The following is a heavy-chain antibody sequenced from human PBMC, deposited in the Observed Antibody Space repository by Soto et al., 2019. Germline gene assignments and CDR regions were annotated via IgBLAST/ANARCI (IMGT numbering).Heavy chain of an antibody. CDR1: GVTFSSYN. J-gene: IGHJ6*02. V-gene: IGHV3-21*01. Sequence: DVQLVESGGGLVKPGAWLRVSCAASGVTFSSYNMNWVRQAPGKGLEWVSAISGSSSHIYYADSLKGRFTISRDNAKNSLYLQMNSLRAEDTAVYYCARDCSSTSCYDYYGMDVWGQGTTVTVSS. CDR2: ISGSSSHI. CDR3: ARDCSSTSCYDYYGMDV. D-gene: IGHD2-2*01.